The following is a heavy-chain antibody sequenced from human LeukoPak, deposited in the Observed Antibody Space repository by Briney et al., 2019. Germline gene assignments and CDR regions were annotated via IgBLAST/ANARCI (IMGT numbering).Heavy chain of an antibody. Sequence: GGSLRLSCAASGFSFMNAWMIWVRQAPGKGLEWVGRIKSNADGGTPDYAAPARGRFTISRDDSKNTLYLQMNSLKAEDTAVYYCTTFYHEYSPYWGRGTLVTVSS. CDR2: IKSNADGGTP. CDR1: GFSFMNAW. D-gene: IGHD2/OR15-2a*01. CDR3: TTFYHEYSPY. J-gene: IGHJ4*02. V-gene: IGHV3-15*01.